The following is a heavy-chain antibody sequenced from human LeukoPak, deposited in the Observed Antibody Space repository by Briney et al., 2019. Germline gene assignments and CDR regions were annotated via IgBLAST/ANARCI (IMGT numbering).Heavy chain of an antibody. CDR2: IDHSGST. CDR1: GGSFSSYY. Sequence: SETLSLTCTVSGGSFSSYYWTWIRQPPGKGLEWIGYIDHSGSTNYNPSLKSRVTISVDTSKNQFSLKLSSVTAADTAVYYCARGASYGSGSFFPPYYYYYMDVWGKGTTVTVSS. D-gene: IGHD3-10*01. CDR3: ARGASYGSGSFFPPYYYYYMDV. V-gene: IGHV4-59*12. J-gene: IGHJ6*03.